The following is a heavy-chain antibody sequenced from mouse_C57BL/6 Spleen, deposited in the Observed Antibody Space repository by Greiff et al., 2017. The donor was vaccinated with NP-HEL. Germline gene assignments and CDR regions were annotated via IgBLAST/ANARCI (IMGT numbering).Heavy chain of an antibody. Sequence: EVMLVESGGGLVKPGGSLKLSCAASGFTFSDYGMHWVRQAPEKGLEWVAYISSGSSTIYYADTVKGRFTISRDNATNTLFLQMTSLRSEDTAMYYCARHGYYEGFAYWGQGTLVTVSA. J-gene: IGHJ3*01. CDR1: GFTFSDYG. CDR2: ISSGSSTI. V-gene: IGHV5-17*01. CDR3: ARHGYYEGFAY. D-gene: IGHD2-3*01.